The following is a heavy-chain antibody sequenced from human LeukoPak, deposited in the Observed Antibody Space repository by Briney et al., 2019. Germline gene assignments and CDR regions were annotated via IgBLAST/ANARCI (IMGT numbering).Heavy chain of an antibody. CDR3: ARDLDWNYGGYFDY. J-gene: IGHJ4*02. CDR2: IKSKTDGGTA. D-gene: IGHD1-7*01. V-gene: IGHV3-15*01. Sequence: GGSLRLSCAASGLTFTNAWMTWVRQAPGKGLEWVGRIKSKTDGGTADYAAPVKGRFTISRDNSKNTLYLQMNSLRAEDTAVYYCARDLDWNYGGYFDYWGQGTLVTVSS. CDR1: GLTFTNAW.